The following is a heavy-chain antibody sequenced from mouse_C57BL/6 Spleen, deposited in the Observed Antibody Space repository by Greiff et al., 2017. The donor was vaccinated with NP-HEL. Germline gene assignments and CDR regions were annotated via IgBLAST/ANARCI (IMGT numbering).Heavy chain of an antibody. J-gene: IGHJ2*01. CDR2: INPSTGGT. CDR1: GYSFTGYY. CDR3: ARRGVGLYYFDY. Sequence: EVQLQQSGPELVKPGASVKISCKASGYSFTGYYMNWVKQSPEKSLEWIGEINPSTGGTTYNQKFKAKATLTVDKSSSTAYMQLKSLTSEDSAVYYCARRGVGLYYFDYWGQGTTLTVSS. D-gene: IGHD4-1*01. V-gene: IGHV1-42*01.